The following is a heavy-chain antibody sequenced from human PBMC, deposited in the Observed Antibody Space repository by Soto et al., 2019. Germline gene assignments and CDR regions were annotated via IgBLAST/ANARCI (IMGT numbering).Heavy chain of an antibody. CDR3: RKVLVGATGHTDSDS. Sequence: PSETLSLTCTVSGGSIYRSGYYWGWIRQPPGRGLEWIGNIDYNGVTYSNPSLKSRVTISRDTSKNQFSLKLTSVTAADTALYYCRKVLVGATGHTDSDSWGPGTLVTVSS. CDR1: GGSIYRSGYY. V-gene: IGHV4-39*01. J-gene: IGHJ4*02. CDR2: IDYNGVT. D-gene: IGHD2-15*01.